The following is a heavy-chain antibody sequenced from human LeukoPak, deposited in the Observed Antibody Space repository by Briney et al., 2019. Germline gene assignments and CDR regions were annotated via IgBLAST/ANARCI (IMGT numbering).Heavy chain of an antibody. CDR2: IYYSGST. D-gene: IGHD2-15*01. V-gene: IGHV4-59*01. CDR1: GGSISSYY. Sequence: SETLSLTCTVSGGSISSYYWSWIRQPPGKGLEWIGYIYYSGSTNYNPSLKSRVTISVDTSTSQFSLKLTSVTAADTAVYYCARDFRGRYCSGGRCYSEADYWGQGTLVTVSS. J-gene: IGHJ4*02. CDR3: ARDFRGRYCSGGRCYSEADY.